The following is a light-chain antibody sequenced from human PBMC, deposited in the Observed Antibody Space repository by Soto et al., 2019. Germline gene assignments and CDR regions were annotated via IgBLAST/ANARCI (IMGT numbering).Light chain of an antibody. J-gene: IGLJ1*01. Sequence: QSALTQPPSASGSPGQSVTISCTGTSSDVGGYKYVSWYQQHPGKAPKLMIYEVSKRPSGVPDRFSDSKSGNTASLTVSGLQAEDEADYYCSSYGGSNNYVFGTGTKVTVL. CDR1: SSDVGGYKY. CDR2: EVS. V-gene: IGLV2-8*01. CDR3: SSYGGSNNYV.